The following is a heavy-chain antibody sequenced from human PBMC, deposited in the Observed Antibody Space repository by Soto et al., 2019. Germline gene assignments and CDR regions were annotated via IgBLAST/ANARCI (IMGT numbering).Heavy chain of an antibody. D-gene: IGHD3-10*01. Sequence: WASVKVSCKASGYTFTENDINWVRQATGQGLEWVGWMNPRSGNRGYAQKFQGRVTMTRDNSITTAYMELSGLRSEDTAVYYCVRAPLDYYSADYFDNWGQGTLVTVSS. CDR1: GYTFTEND. CDR3: VRAPLDYYSADYFDN. V-gene: IGHV1-8*01. J-gene: IGHJ4*02. CDR2: MNPRSGNR.